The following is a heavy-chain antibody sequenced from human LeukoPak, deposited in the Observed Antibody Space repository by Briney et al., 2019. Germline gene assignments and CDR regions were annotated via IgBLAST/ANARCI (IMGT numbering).Heavy chain of an antibody. CDR1: GYTFTGYY. CDR3: ARVRGYSYGYLLSTFDY. V-gene: IGHV1-2*02. D-gene: IGHD5-18*01. Sequence: ASVKVSCKASGYTFTGYYMHWVRQAPGQGLEWMGWINPNSGGTNYAQKFQGRVTMARDTSISTAYMGLSRLRSDDTAVYYCARVRGYSYGYLLSTFDYWGQGTLVTVSS. CDR2: INPNSGGT. J-gene: IGHJ4*02.